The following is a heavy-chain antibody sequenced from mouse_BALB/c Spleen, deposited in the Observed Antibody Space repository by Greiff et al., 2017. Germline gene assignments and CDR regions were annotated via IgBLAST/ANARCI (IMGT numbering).Heavy chain of an antibody. J-gene: IGHJ4*01. CDR3: ARAPITTVVATGAMDY. D-gene: IGHD1-1*01. Sequence: DVKLVESGGGLVQPGGSLRLSCATSGFTFTDYYMSWVRQPPGKALEWLGFIRNKANGYTTEYSASVKGRFTISRDNSQSILYLQMNTLRAEDSATYYCARAPITTVVATGAMDYWGQGTSVTVSS. V-gene: IGHV7-3*02. CDR1: GFTFTDYY. CDR2: IRNKANGYTT.